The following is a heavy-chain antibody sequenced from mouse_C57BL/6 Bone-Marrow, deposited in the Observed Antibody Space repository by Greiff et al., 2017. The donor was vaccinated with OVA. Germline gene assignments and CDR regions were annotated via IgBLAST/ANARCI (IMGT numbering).Heavy chain of an antibody. CDR3: VRWGGTGLYFDY. D-gene: IGHD4-1*01. CDR1: GFNIKNTY. Sequence: VHVKQSVAELVRPGASVKLSCTASGFNIKNTYMHWVKQRPEQGLEWIGRIDPANGNTKYAPKFQGKANITAETTSNTAYLQLSSLTSDDTAIYYGVRWGGTGLYFDYWGQGTTLTVSS. V-gene: IGHV14-3*01. J-gene: IGHJ2*01. CDR2: IDPANGNT.